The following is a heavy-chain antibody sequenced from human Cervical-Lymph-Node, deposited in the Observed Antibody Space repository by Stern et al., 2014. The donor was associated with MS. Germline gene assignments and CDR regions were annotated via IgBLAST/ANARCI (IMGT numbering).Heavy chain of an antibody. D-gene: IGHD2-15*01. CDR1: GGTFSSYA. V-gene: IGHV1-69*01. J-gene: IGHJ6*02. Sequence: VQLEESGAEVKKPGSSVKVSCKASGGTFSSYAISWVRQAPGQGLEWMGGIITIFGTANYGQKVQGRVTITADESTSTAYMELSSLRSEDTAVYYCATRDYCSGGSCYYGMDVWGQGTTVTVSS. CDR3: ATRDYCSGGSCYYGMDV. CDR2: IITIFGTA.